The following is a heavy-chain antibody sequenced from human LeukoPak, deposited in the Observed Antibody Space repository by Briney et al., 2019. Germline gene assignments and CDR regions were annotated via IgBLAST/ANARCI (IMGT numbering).Heavy chain of an antibody. CDR3: ARSPPPYCGGDCYTSFDY. D-gene: IGHD2-21*02. CDR2: IISSSSTI. Sequence: PGGSLRLSCAASGFTLTSYSMNWVRQAPGEGLEWVSYIISSSSTIYYADSVKGRFTISRDNAKNSLYLQMNSLRAEDTAVYYCARSPPPYCGGDCYTSFDYWGQGTLVTVSS. J-gene: IGHJ4*02. CDR1: GFTLTSYS. V-gene: IGHV3-48*01.